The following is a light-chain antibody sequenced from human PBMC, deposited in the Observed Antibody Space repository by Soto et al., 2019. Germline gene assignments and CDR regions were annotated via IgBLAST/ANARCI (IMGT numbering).Light chain of an antibody. CDR2: GAS. V-gene: IGKV3-20*01. J-gene: IGKJ5*01. CDR1: QSVSSSQ. Sequence: EIVLTQSPGTLSLSPGEGATLSCRAGQSVSSSQLAWYQQKPGQAPRLLVYGASSTATGLPERFSGSVSETDFTLSISRLAPEDFAVYYCQHYGNSPLTFGQGTRLEIK. CDR3: QHYGNSPLT.